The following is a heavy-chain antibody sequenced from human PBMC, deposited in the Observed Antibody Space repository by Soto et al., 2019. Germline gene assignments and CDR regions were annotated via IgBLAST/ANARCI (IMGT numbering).Heavy chain of an antibody. CDR1: GFTFSSYG. V-gene: IGHV3-30*18. D-gene: IGHD6-13*01. CDR3: AKDQGERFIAAAGPFDY. CDR2: ISYDGSNK. Sequence: QVQLVESGGGVVQPGRSLRLSCAASGFTFSSYGMHWVRQAPGKGLEWVAVISYDGSNKYYADSVKGRFTIYRDNSKNTLYLQMNSLRAEDTAVYYCAKDQGERFIAAAGPFDYWGQGTLVTVSS. J-gene: IGHJ4*02.